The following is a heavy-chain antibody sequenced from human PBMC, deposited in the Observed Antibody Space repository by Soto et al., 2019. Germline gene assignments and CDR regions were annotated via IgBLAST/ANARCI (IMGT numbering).Heavy chain of an antibody. CDR1: GGSISSYY. CDR2: IYISGST. CDR3: ASALLDYGDYYFDN. Sequence: SETLSLTSTVSGGSISSYYWSWIRQPAGRGLEWIGRIYISGSTNYNPSLESRVTMSVDTSKNHFSLRLSSVTAADTAVYYCASALLDYGDYYFDNWGQGTLVTVSS. D-gene: IGHD4-17*01. V-gene: IGHV4-4*07. J-gene: IGHJ4*02.